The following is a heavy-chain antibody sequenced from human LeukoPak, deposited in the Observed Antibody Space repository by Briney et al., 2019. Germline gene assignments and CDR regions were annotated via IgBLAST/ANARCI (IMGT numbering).Heavy chain of an antibody. CDR2: INPSDGST. Sequence: ASVKVSCKASGYSHTGYSMHWVRQAPGQGLEWMGIINPSDGSTNYAQRFQGRVTMTRDTSTDTVYINLSSLRSEDTAVYYCTRGSREHCGSATCYVGSSSWFGAYWGQGTLVTVSS. D-gene: IGHD6-13*01. V-gene: IGHV1-46*01. CDR1: GYSHTGYS. J-gene: IGHJ4*02. CDR3: TRGSREHCGSATCYVGSSSWFGAY.